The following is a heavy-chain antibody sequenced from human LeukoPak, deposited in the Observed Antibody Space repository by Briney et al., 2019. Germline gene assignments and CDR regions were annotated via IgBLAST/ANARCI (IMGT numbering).Heavy chain of an antibody. V-gene: IGHV1-2*02. J-gene: IGHJ4*02. CDR3: ARLHVGVTYYYGSGSYDPYFDY. D-gene: IGHD3-10*01. CDR2: INPNSGGT. Sequence: ASVKVSCKASGYTFTGYYMHWVRQAPGQGLEWMGWINPNSGGTNYAQKFQGRVTMTRDTSISTAYMELSRLRSDDTAVYYCARLHVGVTYYYGSGSYDPYFDYWGQGTLVTVSS. CDR1: GYTFTGYY.